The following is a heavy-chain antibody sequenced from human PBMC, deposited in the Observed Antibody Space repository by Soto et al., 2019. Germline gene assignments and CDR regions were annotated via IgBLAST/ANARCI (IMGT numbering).Heavy chain of an antibody. V-gene: IGHV1-18*04. J-gene: IGHJ4*02. D-gene: IGHD2-2*01. Sequence: QVPLVQSGAEVKKPGASVKVSCKASGYDFSSYGISWVRQAPGQGLEWMGWISASNGNRDYAQQFQGRVTMTSDTSRTTVYMELRSLRSDDTDVYYCVRDPQRNDYWGQGTLVNVSS. CDR3: VRDPQRNDY. CDR2: ISASNGNR. CDR1: GYDFSSYG.